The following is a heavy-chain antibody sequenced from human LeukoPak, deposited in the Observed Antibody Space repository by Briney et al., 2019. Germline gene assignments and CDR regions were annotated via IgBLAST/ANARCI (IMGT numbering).Heavy chain of an antibody. CDR3: AKVSAVGTTTGYFDY. J-gene: IGHJ4*02. CDR2: VSGSGSGT. Sequence: GGSLRLSCAASGFTSNNYAMSWVRQAPGKGLEWVSGVSGSGSGTYYADSVKGRFTISRDNSKNTLFLQMSSLRAEDTAVYYCAKVSAVGTTTGYFDYWGQRTLVTVSS. CDR1: GFTSNNYA. V-gene: IGHV3-23*01. D-gene: IGHD1-26*01.